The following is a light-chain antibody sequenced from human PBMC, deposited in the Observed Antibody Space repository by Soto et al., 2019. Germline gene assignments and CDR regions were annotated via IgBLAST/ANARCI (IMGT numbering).Light chain of an antibody. Sequence: DIQMTQSPSSLSASVGDRVTISCRSSQNIGTYLSWYQQKPGRAPKLQIYAASNLQSGVPSRFSGSGSGTDFTLTIRSLEPEELATYCCQQSYIMPWTFGQGPKVEIK. V-gene: IGKV1-39*01. CDR3: QQSYIMPWT. CDR1: QNIGTY. J-gene: IGKJ1*01. CDR2: AAS.